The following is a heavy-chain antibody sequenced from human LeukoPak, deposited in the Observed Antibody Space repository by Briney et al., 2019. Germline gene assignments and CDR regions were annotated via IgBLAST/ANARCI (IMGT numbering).Heavy chain of an antibody. J-gene: IGHJ6*04. D-gene: IGHD3-3*01. CDR1: GYTFTDYY. CDR3: AISYGAEYYDFWSDTLDV. V-gene: IGHV1-69-2*01. CDR2: VDPEDGET. Sequence: ASVKVSCKASGYTFTDYYMHWVQQAPGKGLEWMGRVDPEDGETIYAEKFQGRVTITADTSTDTAYMELSSLRSEDTAVYYCAISYGAEYYDFWSDTLDVWGKGTTVTVSS.